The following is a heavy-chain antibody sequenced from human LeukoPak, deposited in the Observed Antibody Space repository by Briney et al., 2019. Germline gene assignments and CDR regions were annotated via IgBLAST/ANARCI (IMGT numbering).Heavy chain of an antibody. J-gene: IGHJ6*03. CDR1: GFTFDDYG. CDR2: INWNWCST. CDR3: VREHYNYYMDV. V-gene: IGHV3-20*04. Sequence: GGSLRLSCAASGFTFDDYGMSWVRQAPGKGLEGVSGINWNWCSTDYADSVKGRFTIYRDNGKTSLYLQMNSLRAEDTALYYCVREHYNYYMDVWGKGNRVTVSS.